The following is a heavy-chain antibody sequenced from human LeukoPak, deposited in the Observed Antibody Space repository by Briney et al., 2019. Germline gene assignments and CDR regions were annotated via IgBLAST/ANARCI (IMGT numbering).Heavy chain of an antibody. V-gene: IGHV1-24*01. CDR3: ATPLDYYDRSGYHQGGD. CDR2: FDPEDGET. CDR1: GYTLIESS. Sequence: ASVKVSCKVSGYTLIESSMHWVRQAPGKGLEWMGGFDPEDGETIYAQKFQGRVTMTEDTSTDTAYMELSSLRAEDTAVYYCATPLDYYDRSGYHQGGDWGQGTLVTVSS. J-gene: IGHJ4*02. D-gene: IGHD3-22*01.